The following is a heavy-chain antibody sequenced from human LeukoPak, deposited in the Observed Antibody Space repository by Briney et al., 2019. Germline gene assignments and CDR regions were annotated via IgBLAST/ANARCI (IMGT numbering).Heavy chain of an antibody. CDR1: GFTFSSYA. J-gene: IGHJ4*02. CDR3: AKGGGRHAHNWPPDY. V-gene: IGHV3-23*01. CDR2: ISSSGSDT. Sequence: GGSLRLSCAASGFTFSSYAMTWVRQAPGKGLDWVSAISSSGSDTYYADSVKGRFTISRDDSKNTLYLQMNSLRPEDTAVYYCAKGGGRHAHNWPPDYWGQGTLLTVSS. D-gene: IGHD5-24*01.